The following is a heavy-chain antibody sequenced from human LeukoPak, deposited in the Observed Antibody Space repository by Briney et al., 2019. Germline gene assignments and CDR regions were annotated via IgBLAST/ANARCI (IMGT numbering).Heavy chain of an antibody. J-gene: IGHJ4*02. CDR3: ARGGGKWLRFVSPLTDY. Sequence: PGGSLRLSCAASGFTFSSYSMNWVRQAPGKGLEWVSSISSSSSYIYYADSVKGRFTISRDNAKNSLYLQMNSLRAEDTAVYYCARGGGKWLRFVSPLTDYWGQGTLVTVSS. D-gene: IGHD5-12*01. CDR1: GFTFSSYS. V-gene: IGHV3-21*01. CDR2: ISSSSSYI.